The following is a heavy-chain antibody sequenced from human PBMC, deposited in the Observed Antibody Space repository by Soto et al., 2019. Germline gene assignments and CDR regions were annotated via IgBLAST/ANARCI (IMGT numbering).Heavy chain of an antibody. CDR3: ARGRGFMSRNALDL. J-gene: IGHJ3*01. Sequence: QLQLQRRGAGLLRPSETLSLTCVVSGGPFRGYYWSWIRQSPGKGLEWIGEINHSGSSNSNPSRKSRVTISVDMSKTQFYMNLTSVTAADAAVYYCARGRGFMSRNALDLWGQGTRVIVSS. CDR1: GGPFRGYY. CDR2: INHSGSS. V-gene: IGHV4-34*01. D-gene: IGHD2-2*01.